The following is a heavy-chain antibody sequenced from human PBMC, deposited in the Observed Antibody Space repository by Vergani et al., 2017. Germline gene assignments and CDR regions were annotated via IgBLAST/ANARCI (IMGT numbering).Heavy chain of an antibody. CDR3: ARDKMGVVVPAAPIPYYYMDV. V-gene: IGHV1-2*02. CDR2: INPNSGGT. Sequence: QVQLVQSGAEVKKPGASVKVSCKASGYTFTGYYMHWVRQAPGQGLEWMVWINPNSGGTNYAQKFQGRVTMTRDTSISTAYMELSRRRSDDTAVYYCARDKMGVVVPAAPIPYYYMDVWGKGTTVTVSS. CDR1: GYTFTGYY. D-gene: IGHD2-2*01. J-gene: IGHJ6*03.